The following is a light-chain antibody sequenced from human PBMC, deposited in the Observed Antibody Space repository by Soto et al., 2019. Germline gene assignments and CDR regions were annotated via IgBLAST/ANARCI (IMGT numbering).Light chain of an antibody. CDR2: GAS. CDR3: QQYNNWPLWT. CDR1: HSVSSN. V-gene: IGKV3-15*01. J-gene: IGKJ1*01. Sequence: EIVMTQSPATRSLSPGERATLSCRASHSVSSNLAWYQQKPGQAPRLLVYGASTRPTGIPTRFSGSGSGTEFTLTISSLQSEDFAVYYCQQYNNWPLWTFGQGTKVDIK.